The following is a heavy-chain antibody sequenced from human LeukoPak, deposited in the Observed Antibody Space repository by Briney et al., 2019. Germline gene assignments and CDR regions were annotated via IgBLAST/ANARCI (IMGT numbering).Heavy chain of an antibody. Sequence: ASVKVSCKASGGTFSSYAISWVRQAPGQGLEWMGGIIPIFGTANYAQKFQGRVTITADESTSTAYMELSSLRSEDTAVYYCARESYYDSSGYYYVHYYYGMDVWGLGTTVTVSS. J-gene: IGHJ6*02. D-gene: IGHD3-22*01. CDR1: GGTFSSYA. CDR2: IIPIFGTA. CDR3: ARESYYDSSGYYYVHYYYGMDV. V-gene: IGHV1-69*13.